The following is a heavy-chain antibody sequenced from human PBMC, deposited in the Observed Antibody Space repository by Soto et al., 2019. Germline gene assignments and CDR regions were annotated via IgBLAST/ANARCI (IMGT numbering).Heavy chain of an antibody. CDR1: GFTFSSYG. D-gene: IGHD3-22*01. CDR2: ISYDGSNK. J-gene: IGHJ4*02. V-gene: IGHV3-30*03. Sequence: PGGSLRLSCAASGFTFSSYGMHWVRQAPGKGLEWVAVISYDGSNKYYGDSVRGRFTISRDNSKNTLYLEMNSLRAEDTAVYYCVVDTSGLLDYWGQGTQVTVSS. CDR3: VVDTSGLLDY.